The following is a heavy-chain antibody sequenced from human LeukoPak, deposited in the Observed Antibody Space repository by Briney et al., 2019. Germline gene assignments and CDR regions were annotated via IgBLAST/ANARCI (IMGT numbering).Heavy chain of an antibody. Sequence: GGSLRLSCTASGFTFGDYAMSWVRQAPGKGLEWVGFIRSKAYGGTTEYAASVKGRFTISRDDSKSIAYLQMNSLKTEDTAVYYCTRADYDILTGFSDYWGQGTLVTVSS. CDR3: TRADYDILTGFSDY. CDR2: IRSKAYGGTT. D-gene: IGHD3-9*01. J-gene: IGHJ4*02. V-gene: IGHV3-49*04. CDR1: GFTFGDYA.